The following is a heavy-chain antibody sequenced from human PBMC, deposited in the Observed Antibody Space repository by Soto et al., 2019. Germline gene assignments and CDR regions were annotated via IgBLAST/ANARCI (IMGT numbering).Heavy chain of an antibody. J-gene: IGHJ4*02. CDR3: ARGVRGSTGYYFDY. CDR1: GGSISSYY. Sequence: SETLSLTCTVSGGSISSYYWSWIRQPPGKGLEWIGYIYYSGSTNYNPSLKSRVTISVDTSKNQFSLKLSSVTAADTAVYYCARGVRGSTGYYFDYWGQGTLVTVSS. CDR2: IYYSGST. D-gene: IGHD3-10*01. V-gene: IGHV4-59*01.